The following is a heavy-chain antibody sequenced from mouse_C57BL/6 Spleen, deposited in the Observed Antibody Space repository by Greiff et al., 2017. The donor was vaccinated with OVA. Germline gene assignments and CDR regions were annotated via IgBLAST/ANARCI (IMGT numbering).Heavy chain of an antibody. J-gene: IGHJ4*01. CDR2: IYPGSGST. CDR1: GYTFTSYW. V-gene: IGHV1-55*01. Sequence: QVQLQQPGAELVKPGASVKMSCKASGYTFTSYWITWVKQRPGQGLAWIGDIYPGSGSTNYNEKFKSKATPTVDTSSSTAYMQLSSLTSEDSAVYYCARPPGGYYKDYYAMDYWGQGTSVTVSS. D-gene: IGHD2-3*01. CDR3: ARPPGGYYKDYYAMDY.